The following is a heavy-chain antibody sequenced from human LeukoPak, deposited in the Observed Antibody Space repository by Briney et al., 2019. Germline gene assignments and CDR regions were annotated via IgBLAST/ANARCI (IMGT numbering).Heavy chain of an antibody. CDR3: AKEATVLEVCFDP. D-gene: IGHD2-8*02. V-gene: IGHV6-1*01. CDR1: GDSVSNNNAA. CDR2: TYYRSKWYN. J-gene: IGHJ5*02. Sequence: SQTLAVTCPISGDSVSNNNAAWNWIRQSPSRGLPWLGATYYRSKWYNDFAVYVKSRINIDPDTYKDHFSLHLHCVTADDTAVYYCAKEATVLEVCFDPWGQGSLVTVSS.